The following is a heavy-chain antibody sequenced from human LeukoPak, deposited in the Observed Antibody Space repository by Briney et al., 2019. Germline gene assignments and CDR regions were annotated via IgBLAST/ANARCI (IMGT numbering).Heavy chain of an antibody. V-gene: IGHV3-30*04. CDR2: ISYDGSNK. Sequence: GGSLRLSCAASGFTFSSYAMHWVRQAPGKGLEGVAVISYDGSNKYYADSVKGRFTISRDNSKNTLYLQMNSLRAEDTAVYYCARGGPYNPSNYWGQGTLVTVSS. J-gene: IGHJ4*02. CDR3: ARGGPYNPSNY. CDR1: GFTFSSYA. D-gene: IGHD1-1*01.